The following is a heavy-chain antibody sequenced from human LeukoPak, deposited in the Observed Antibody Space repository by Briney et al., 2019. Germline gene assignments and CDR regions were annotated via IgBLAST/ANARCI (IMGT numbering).Heavy chain of an antibody. Sequence: GGSLRLSCAASGFTFDDYAMHWVRQAPGKGLEWVSAISGSGGSTHYADSVKGRFTISRDNSKNTLYLQMNSLRAEDTAVYYCAKDRPYSNYEGWGQGTLVTVSS. CDR2: ISGSGGST. J-gene: IGHJ4*02. D-gene: IGHD4-11*01. CDR1: GFTFDDYA. V-gene: IGHV3-23*01. CDR3: AKDRPYSNYEG.